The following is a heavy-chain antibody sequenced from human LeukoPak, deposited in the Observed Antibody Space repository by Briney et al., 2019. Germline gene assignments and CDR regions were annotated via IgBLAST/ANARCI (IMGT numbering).Heavy chain of an antibody. CDR1: GFTFSSYG. CDR2: ISYDGVYK. CDR3: ARTDY. J-gene: IGHJ4*02. Sequence: PGGSLRLSCAASGFTFSSYGMHWVRQAPGKGLEWVAVISYDGVYKYYADSVKGRFTISRDNAQNSLHLQLNSLRAEDTAVYYCARTDYWGQGTLVTVSS. V-gene: IGHV3-30*03.